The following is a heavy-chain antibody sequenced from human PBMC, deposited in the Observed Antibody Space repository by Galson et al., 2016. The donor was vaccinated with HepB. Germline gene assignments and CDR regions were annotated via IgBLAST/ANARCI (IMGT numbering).Heavy chain of an antibody. Sequence: SLRLSCAASRFTFSRYGMHWVRQAPGKGLEWVAVISSDGSNKYYADSLKGRFTISRDNSKNTLYLQMNSLRPEDTAVYYCAKDRPYSSGWSGEMGSWGQGTLVTISS. CDR3: AKDRPYSSGWSGEMGS. V-gene: IGHV3-30*18. J-gene: IGHJ5*02. CDR1: RFTFSRYG. D-gene: IGHD6-19*01. CDR2: ISSDGSNK.